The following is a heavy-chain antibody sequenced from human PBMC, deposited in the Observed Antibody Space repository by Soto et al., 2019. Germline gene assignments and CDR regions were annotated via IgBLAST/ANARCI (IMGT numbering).Heavy chain of an antibody. CDR3: ARYSGSYVHAFDI. V-gene: IGHV4-39*01. D-gene: IGHD1-26*01. CDR2: IYYDGNT. J-gene: IGHJ3*02. CDR1: DGSTSSSYY. Sequence: SVLLSLACTVSDGSTSSSYYWGWIRQSPGKGLECIASIYYDGNTYYNPSLKSRVTISVDTSKNQCSLKLSSVTAADTAVYYCARYSGSYVHAFDIWGQGTTVTVSS.